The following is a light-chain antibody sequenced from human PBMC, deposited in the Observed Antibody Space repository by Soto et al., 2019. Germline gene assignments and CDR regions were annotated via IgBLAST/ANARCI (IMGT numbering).Light chain of an antibody. CDR1: QSLLHSNGYNY. Sequence: DIVRTQSPLSLPVTPGEPASISCRSSQSLLHSNGYNYFDWYLQKPGQSPQLLIYLGSNRASGVPDRFSGSGSGTDFTLKISRVEAEDVGVYYCMQALQTPITFGQGTRLEIK. J-gene: IGKJ5*01. CDR2: LGS. V-gene: IGKV2-28*01. CDR3: MQALQTPIT.